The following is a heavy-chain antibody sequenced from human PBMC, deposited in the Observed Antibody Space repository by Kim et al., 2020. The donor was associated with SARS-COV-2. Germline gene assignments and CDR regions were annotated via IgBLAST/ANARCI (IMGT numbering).Heavy chain of an antibody. CDR3: ARAYVRGDYDALDYFDY. J-gene: IGHJ4*02. V-gene: IGHV4-31*02. Sequence: LKSRVTISVDTSKNQFSLKLSAVTAADTAVYYCARAYVRGDYDALDYFDYWGQGTLVTVSS. D-gene: IGHD4-17*01.